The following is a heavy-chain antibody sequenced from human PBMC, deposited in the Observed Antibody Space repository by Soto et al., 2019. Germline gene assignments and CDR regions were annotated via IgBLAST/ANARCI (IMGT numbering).Heavy chain of an antibody. V-gene: IGHV1-3*01. D-gene: IGHD2-21*01. CDR3: AKGSRMWTPDY. J-gene: IGHJ4*02. Sequence: ASVKVSCKASGYTFTDYAIHWVRQAPGQRLEWMGWIAPGNGNTKYSQNFQGRVTITRDTPATTAYMELSSLRSEDTAVYYCAKGSRMWTPDYWGQGTLVTVSS. CDR2: IAPGNGNT. CDR1: GYTFTDYA.